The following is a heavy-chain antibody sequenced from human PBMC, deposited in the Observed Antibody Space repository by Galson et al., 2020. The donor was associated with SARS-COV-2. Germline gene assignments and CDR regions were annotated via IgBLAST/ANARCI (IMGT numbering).Heavy chain of an antibody. D-gene: IGHD2-15*01. CDR3: ARGGFCSGIGCPEPKTGYYGLDV. CDR2: ISHSGGA. V-gene: IGHV4-34*01. CDR1: GGSISRYY. Sequence: SETLSLTCGVYGGSISRYYWSWIRQPPGKGLEWIGEISHSGGANDNPSLRSRLTISMDTSKHQFSLRLSSVTAADTAVYYCARGGFCSGIGCPEPKTGYYGLDVWGQGTTVTVSS. J-gene: IGHJ6*02.